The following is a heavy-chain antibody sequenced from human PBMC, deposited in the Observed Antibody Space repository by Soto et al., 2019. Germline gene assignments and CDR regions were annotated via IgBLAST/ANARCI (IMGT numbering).Heavy chain of an antibody. V-gene: IGHV4-39*01. D-gene: IGHD3-3*01. J-gene: IGHJ5*01. Sequence: PXEPLSLTXPVPGCSITSSTSYWGWIRQPPGKGLEWIGSIYYTGNTYYNPSLKSPVTISVDMSTNQFSLRLSSVTAADTAVYYCARHIARFLNWFDSWGQGTLVTVSS. CDR2: IYYTGNT. CDR3: ARHIARFLNWFDS. CDR1: GCSITSSTSY.